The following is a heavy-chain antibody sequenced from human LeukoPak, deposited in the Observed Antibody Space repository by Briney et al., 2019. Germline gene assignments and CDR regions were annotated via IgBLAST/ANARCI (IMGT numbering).Heavy chain of an antibody. V-gene: IGHV4-34*01. J-gene: IGHJ6*02. D-gene: IGHD3-3*01. CDR2: INHGAST. Sequence: SSETLSLTCAMYGGSFSGYSWSWIRQPPGKGLERIGEINHGASTDYSPSLKSRVTISVDTSKNQFSLKLSSVTAADTAVYYCARGSITIFGVGDYYYYGMDVWGQGTTVTVSS. CDR3: ARGSITIFGVGDYYYYGMDV. CDR1: GGSFSGYS.